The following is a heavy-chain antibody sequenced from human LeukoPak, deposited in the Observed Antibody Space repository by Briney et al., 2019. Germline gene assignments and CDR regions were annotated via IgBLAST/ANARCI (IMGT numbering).Heavy chain of an antibody. CDR1: GGSISSGVSY. J-gene: IGHJ4*02. CDR2: IYHSGIS. Sequence: PSQTLSLTCTVSGGSISSGVSYWNWVRQPPGKGLEWIGYIYHSGISYYTPSLTSRVTMSVDTSKNQFSLKLSSVTVTDTAVYYCARGVYDDLYYFDFWGQGTLVTVSS. D-gene: IGHD3-3*01. V-gene: IGHV4-30-4*01. CDR3: ARGVYDDLYYFDF.